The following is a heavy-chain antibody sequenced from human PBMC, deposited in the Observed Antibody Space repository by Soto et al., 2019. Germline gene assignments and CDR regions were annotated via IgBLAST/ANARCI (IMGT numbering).Heavy chain of an antibody. D-gene: IGHD6-13*01. CDR2: IYSGGST. Sequence: EVQLVETGGGLIQPGGSLRLSCAASGFIVSSNYMSWVRQAPGKGLEWVSIIYSGGSTSYADSVEGRFTISRDNSKNTLYLQMNSLRAEDTAVYYCAAAGNSYFDYWGQGTLVTVSS. J-gene: IGHJ4*02. CDR3: AAAGNSYFDY. V-gene: IGHV3-53*02. CDR1: GFIVSSNY.